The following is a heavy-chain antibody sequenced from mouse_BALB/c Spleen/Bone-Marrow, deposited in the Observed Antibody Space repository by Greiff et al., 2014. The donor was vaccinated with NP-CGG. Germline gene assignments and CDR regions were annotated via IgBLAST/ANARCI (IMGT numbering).Heavy chain of an antibody. D-gene: IGHD2-2*01. CDR2: IDPETGGT. Sequence: VKLMESGAELVRPGASVTLSCKASGYKFTDYEMHWVKQTPVHGLEWIGSIDPETGGTAYNQNFKGKATLTADRSSTTAYMELRSLTSKDSAVYYCTREGIYFGYDVPMDYWGQGASVTVSS. CDR1: GYKFTDYE. CDR3: TREGIYFGYDVPMDY. V-gene: IGHV1-15*01. J-gene: IGHJ4*01.